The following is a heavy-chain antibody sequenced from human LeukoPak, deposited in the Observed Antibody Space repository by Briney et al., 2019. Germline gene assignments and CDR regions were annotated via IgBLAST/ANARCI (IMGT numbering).Heavy chain of an antibody. CDR1: GFTFDDYG. Sequence: GGSLRLSCAASGFTFDDYGMSWVRQAPGKGLEWVANIKQDGSEKYYVASVKGRFTISRDNAKKSLYLQMNSLRAEDTAVYYCARRAGAYSHPYDYWGQGTLVTVSS. D-gene: IGHD4/OR15-4a*01. CDR2: IKQDGSEK. CDR3: ARRAGAYSHPYDY. J-gene: IGHJ4*02. V-gene: IGHV3-7*03.